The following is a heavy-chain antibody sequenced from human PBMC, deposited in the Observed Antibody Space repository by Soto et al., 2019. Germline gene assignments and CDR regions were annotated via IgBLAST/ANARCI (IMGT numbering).Heavy chain of an antibody. D-gene: IGHD2-8*01. Sequence: PGGSLRLSCAASGFTFSSYAMSWVRQAPGKGLEWVSSISSSSYIYYADSVKGRFTISRDNAKNSLYLQMNSLRAEDTAVYYCAREFDCTNGVCYFFDYWGQGTLVTVSS. J-gene: IGHJ4*02. V-gene: IGHV3-21*01. CDR3: AREFDCTNGVCYFFDY. CDR1: GFTFSSYA. CDR2: ISSSSYI.